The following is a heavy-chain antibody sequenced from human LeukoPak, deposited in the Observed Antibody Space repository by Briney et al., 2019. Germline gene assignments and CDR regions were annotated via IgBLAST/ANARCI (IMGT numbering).Heavy chain of an antibody. CDR3: AKDYSDSRVADVFFEY. V-gene: IGHV3-23*01. CDR2: ITSGFTP. J-gene: IGHJ4*02. CDR1: GLTFSDYA. D-gene: IGHD2-15*01. Sequence: PGGSLRLSCAASGLTFSDYAMSWFRQAPGKGLEWGSGITSGFTPHYADSVKGRFTISRDNSKNMFHLQLNSLRAEDTAVYYCAKDYSDSRVADVFFEYWGQGTLVTVSS.